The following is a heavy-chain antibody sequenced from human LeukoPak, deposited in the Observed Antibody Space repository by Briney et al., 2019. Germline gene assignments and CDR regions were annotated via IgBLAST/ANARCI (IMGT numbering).Heavy chain of an antibody. CDR2: INPNSGGT. V-gene: IGHV1-2*02. Sequence: ASVKVSCKASGYTFTGYYVHWVRQAPGQGLEWMGWINPNSGGTNYAQNFQGRVTMTRDTSISTAYMELSRLRSDDTAVYYCASGTIFGVVTPPPFDYWGQGTLVTVSP. CDR1: GYTFTGYY. J-gene: IGHJ4*02. D-gene: IGHD3-3*01. CDR3: ASGTIFGVVTPPPFDY.